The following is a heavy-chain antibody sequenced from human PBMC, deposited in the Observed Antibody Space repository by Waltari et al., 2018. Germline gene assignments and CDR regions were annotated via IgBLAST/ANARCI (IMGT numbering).Heavy chain of an antibody. CDR2: INPKNGDP. V-gene: IGHV1-2*02. J-gene: IGHJ3*02. Sequence: QVQLVQSGTEVKKPGASVKVSCQASGYSFTDYHLHWVRQTPGQGLEWLGWINPKNGDPGYAQNFLGRVTMTRDTSINTVYMDLSGLRSEDTAVYYCARGVRYSYDIDAFDIWGQGTMVTVSS. CDR1: GYSFTDYH. D-gene: IGHD5-18*01. CDR3: ARGVRYSYDIDAFDI.